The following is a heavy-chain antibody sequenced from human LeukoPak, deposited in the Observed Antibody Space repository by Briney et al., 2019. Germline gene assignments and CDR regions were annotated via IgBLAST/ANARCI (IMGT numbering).Heavy chain of an antibody. V-gene: IGHV4-59*01. Sequence: SETLSFTCTVSGGSISSYYWSWIRQPPGKGLEWIGYIYYSGSTNYNPSLKSRVTISVDTSKNQFSLKLSSVTAADTAVYYCARATKPEWLSRDYYYYYMDVWGKGTTVTVSS. CDR2: IYYSGST. CDR1: GGSISSYY. J-gene: IGHJ6*03. D-gene: IGHD3-3*01. CDR3: ARATKPEWLSRDYYYYYMDV.